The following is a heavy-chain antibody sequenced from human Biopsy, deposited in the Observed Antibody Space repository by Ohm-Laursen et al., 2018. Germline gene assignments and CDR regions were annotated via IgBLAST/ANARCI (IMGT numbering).Heavy chain of an antibody. V-gene: IGHV4-4*07. CDR1: GGSISSYY. CDR3: ARAAFGPFDS. J-gene: IGHJ4*02. CDR2: IYTSGST. D-gene: IGHD3-16*01. Sequence: PSQTLSLTCTVSGGSISSYYWNWIRQPAGKGLEWIGRIYTSGSTTFNPSLKSRVTMSIDTSKNQFSLRLSSVAAADTAVYYRARAAFGPFDSWGQGALVTVSS.